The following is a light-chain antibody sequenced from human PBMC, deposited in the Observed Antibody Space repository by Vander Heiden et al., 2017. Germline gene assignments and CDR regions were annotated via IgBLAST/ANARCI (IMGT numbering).Light chain of an antibody. CDR2: DAY. CDR1: QGITSA. V-gene: IGKV1-13*02. CDR3: QHYHSLPLT. Sequence: LHLTQSPSSLSASVRNRITLTCRASQGITSALAWYQQKPGKGPKILIYDAYTLEDGVPSRFSGSGSGTDYTLTITSLQPEDFATYYCQHYHSLPLTFGGGTKV. J-gene: IGKJ4*01.